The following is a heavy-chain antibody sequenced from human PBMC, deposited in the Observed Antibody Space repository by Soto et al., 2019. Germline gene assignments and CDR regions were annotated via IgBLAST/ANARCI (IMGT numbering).Heavy chain of an antibody. CDR2: IYYSGST. J-gene: IGHJ5*02. V-gene: IGHV4-31*03. Sequence: QVQLQESGPALVKPSQTLSLTCTVSGASISSGGYYWGWIRQHPGKGLEWIGYIYYSGSTYYNPSLMSRIAISVDTSKNQFSLKLSSVTAADTAVYHCAREPSPWGQGTLVTVSS. CDR3: AREPSP. CDR1: GASISSGGYY.